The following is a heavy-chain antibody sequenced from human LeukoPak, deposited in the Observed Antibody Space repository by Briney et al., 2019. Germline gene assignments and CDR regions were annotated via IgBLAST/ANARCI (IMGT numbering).Heavy chain of an antibody. CDR3: ARENWNVNARPLH. D-gene: IGHD1-1*01. Sequence: ASVKVSCKASGYTFTGYYMHWVRQAPGQGLEWMGWINPNSGGTNYAQKFQGRVTMTRDTSISTAYMELSRLRSDDTAVYYCARENWNVNARPLHWGQGTLVTVSS. J-gene: IGHJ4*02. CDR2: INPNSGGT. CDR1: GYTFTGYY. V-gene: IGHV1-2*02.